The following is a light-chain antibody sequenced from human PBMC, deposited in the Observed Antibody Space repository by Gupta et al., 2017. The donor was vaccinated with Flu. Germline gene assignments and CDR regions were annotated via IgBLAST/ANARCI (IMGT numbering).Light chain of an antibody. J-gene: IGKJ1*01. CDR3: QQYHTFPWM. V-gene: IGKV1-5*03. CDR1: QSLDNW. Sequence: DIQMTQSPSTLSASVGDRVTITCRASQSLDNWLAWFQQKPGQAPKLLIWRASNLETGVPSRFSGSGSGAEFTLTISSLQPEDFATYFCQQYHTFPWMFGQGTRVEIE. CDR2: RAS.